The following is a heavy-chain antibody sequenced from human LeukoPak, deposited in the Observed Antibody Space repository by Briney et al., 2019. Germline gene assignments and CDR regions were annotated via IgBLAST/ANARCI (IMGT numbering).Heavy chain of an antibody. CDR2: ISYDGSNK. J-gene: IGHJ4*02. CDR3: ARGYCSSTSCYTFDY. V-gene: IGHV3-30*04. Sequence: GGSLRLSCAASGFTFSSYAMHWVRQAPGTGLEWVAVISYDGSNKYYAGSVKGRFTISRDNSKNTLYLQMNSLRAEDTAVYYCARGYCSSTSCYTFDYWGQGTLVTVSS. CDR1: GFTFSSYA. D-gene: IGHD2-2*01.